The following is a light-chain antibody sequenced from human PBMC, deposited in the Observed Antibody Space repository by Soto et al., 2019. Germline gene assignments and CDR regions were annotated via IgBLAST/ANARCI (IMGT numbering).Light chain of an antibody. CDR3: QQRSNWPRGT. Sequence: EIVLTQSPATLSLSPGERATLSCRASQSVGSYLGWYQHKPGQAPRLLIYDASNRAPGIPARFSGSGSGTDFTLTISSLEPEEFAVYYCQQRSNWPRGTFGQGTKLEIK. CDR1: QSVGSY. CDR2: DAS. V-gene: IGKV3-11*01. J-gene: IGKJ2*01.